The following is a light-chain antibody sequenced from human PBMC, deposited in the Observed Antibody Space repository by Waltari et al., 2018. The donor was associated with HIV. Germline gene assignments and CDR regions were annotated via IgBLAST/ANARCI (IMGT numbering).Light chain of an antibody. CDR2: QGS. V-gene: IGLV2-23*01. CDR1: SSDVGSYNL. Sequence: QSALTQPASVSGSPGQSITISCTGTSSDVGSYNLVSWYQQHPGKAPKLMIYQGSKRPSGGANRFSGSKSGRTASLTSAGLQAEDEAGYYCCSYAGSSPVLFGGGTKLTVL. CDR3: CSYAGSSPVL. J-gene: IGLJ2*01.